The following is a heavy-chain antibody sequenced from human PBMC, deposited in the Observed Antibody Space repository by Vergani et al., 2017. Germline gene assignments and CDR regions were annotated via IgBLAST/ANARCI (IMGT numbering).Heavy chain of an antibody. V-gene: IGHV4-31*03. CDR1: GGSISSGGYY. Sequence: QVQLQESGPGLVKPSQTLSLTCTVSGGSISSGGYYWSWIRQHPGKGLEWIGYIYYSGSTYYNPSLKSRVTISVDTSKNQFYLKMSSVTAADTAVYYCAVEARGCYGVDKSIDYWGQGTLVTVSS. CDR3: AVEARGCYGVDKSIDY. CDR2: IYYSGST. D-gene: IGHD3-10*01. J-gene: IGHJ4*02.